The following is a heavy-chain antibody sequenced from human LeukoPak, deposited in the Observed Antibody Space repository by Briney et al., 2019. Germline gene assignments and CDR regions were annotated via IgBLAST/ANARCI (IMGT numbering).Heavy chain of an antibody. CDR3: ARGRPHGNDY. CDR2: IASDGSST. Sequence: GGSLRLSCAASGFTFSSYWMNWVRQAPGKGLVWVSRIASDGSSTTYADSVKGRFSISRDNARNTLYLQMNSLRVEDTAVYYCARGRPHGNDYWGQGTLVTVSS. CDR1: GFTFSSYW. D-gene: IGHD4-23*01. V-gene: IGHV3-74*01. J-gene: IGHJ4*02.